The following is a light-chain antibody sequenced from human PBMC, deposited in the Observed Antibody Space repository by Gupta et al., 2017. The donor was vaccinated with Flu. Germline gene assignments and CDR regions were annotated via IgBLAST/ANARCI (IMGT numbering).Light chain of an antibody. V-gene: IGKV3-11*01. J-gene: IGKJ2*01. CDR2: DAS. CDR3: QQRSNWPSNT. CDR1: QSVSSY. Sequence: ERATLSCRASQSVSSYLAWYQQKPGQAPRLLIYDASNRATGIPARFSGSGSGTDFTLTISSLEPEDFAVYYCQQRSNWPSNTFGQGTKLEIK.